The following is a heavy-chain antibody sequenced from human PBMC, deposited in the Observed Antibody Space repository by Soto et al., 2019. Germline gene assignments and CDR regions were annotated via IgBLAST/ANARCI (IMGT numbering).Heavy chain of an antibody. CDR2: IYYSGST. D-gene: IGHD3-16*02. V-gene: IGHV4-31*03. J-gene: IGHJ3*02. Sequence: TLSLTCTVSGGSISSGGYYWSWIRQHPGKGLEWIGYIYYSGSTYYNPSLKSRVTISVDTSKNQFSLKLSSVTAADTAVYYCARDNDYIWGSYRPHDAFDIWGQGTMVTVSS. CDR1: GGSISSGGYY. CDR3: ARDNDYIWGSYRPHDAFDI.